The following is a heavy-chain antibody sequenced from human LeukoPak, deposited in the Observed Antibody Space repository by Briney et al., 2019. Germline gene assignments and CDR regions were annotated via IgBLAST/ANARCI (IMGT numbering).Heavy chain of an antibody. CDR1: GYTFTAYY. V-gene: IGHV1-2*02. CDR3: ARDDYISTSFDP. D-gene: IGHD6-13*01. Sequence: ASVKVSCKASGYTFTAYYLHWVRQAPGQGLEWMGWINPNSGDTNYAQNFQGRVTMTRDTSISTAYMELSRLRSDDTAVYYCARDDYISTSFDPWGQGTLVTVSS. CDR2: INPNSGDT. J-gene: IGHJ5*02.